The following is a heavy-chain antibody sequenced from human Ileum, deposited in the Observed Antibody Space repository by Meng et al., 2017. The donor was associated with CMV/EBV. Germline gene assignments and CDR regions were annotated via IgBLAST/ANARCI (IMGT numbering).Heavy chain of an antibody. CDR2: ISSSGDSR. CDR1: GFTFSDYY. V-gene: IGHV3-11*04. D-gene: IGHD3-3*01. CDR3: ARLIFGMGDY. J-gene: IGHJ4*02. Sequence: GGSLRLSCAVSGFTFSDYYMSWIRQAPGKGPEWVSYISSSGDSRHYADSVKGRFTISRDNAKNSLYLQMNSLRAEDTAVYYCARLIFGMGDYWDQGTLVTVSS.